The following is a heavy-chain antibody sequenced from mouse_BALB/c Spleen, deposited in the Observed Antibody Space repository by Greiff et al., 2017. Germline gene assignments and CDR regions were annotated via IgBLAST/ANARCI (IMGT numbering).Heavy chain of an antibody. CDR2: ISYSGST. CDR3: ARWNYRDSFAY. D-gene: IGHD2-14*01. Sequence: DVQLQESGPGLVKPSQSLSLTCTVTGYSITSDYAWNWLRQFPGNKLEWMGYISYSGSTSYNPSLKSRISITRDTSKNQFFLQLNSVTTEDTATYDCARWNYRDSFAYWGQGTLVTVSA. V-gene: IGHV3-2*02. CDR1: GYSITSDYA. J-gene: IGHJ3*01.